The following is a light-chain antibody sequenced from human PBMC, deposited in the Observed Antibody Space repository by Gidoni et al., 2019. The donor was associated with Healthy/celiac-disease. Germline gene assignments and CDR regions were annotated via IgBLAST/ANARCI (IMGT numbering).Light chain of an antibody. CDR2: EVS. CDR1: SSDVGSYNL. V-gene: IGLV2-23*02. CDR3: CSYAGSSTSYVV. Sequence: QSALTQPASVSGSPGQSITISCTGTSSDVGSYNLVSWYQQPPGKAPKLMIYEVSKRPSGVSNRFSGSTSGNTASLTISGLQAEDEADYYCCSYAGSSTSYVVFGGGTKLTVL. J-gene: IGLJ2*01.